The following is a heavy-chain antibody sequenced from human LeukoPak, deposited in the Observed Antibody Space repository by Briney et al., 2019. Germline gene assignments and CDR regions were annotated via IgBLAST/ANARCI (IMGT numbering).Heavy chain of an antibody. D-gene: IGHD6-13*01. Sequence: GGSLRLSCAASGFTFSSYAMHWVRQAPGKGLEWVANIKQDGSEKYYVDSVKGRFTISRDNAKNSLYLQMNSLRAEDTAVYYCARGVMAAAGRNFDYWGQGTLVTVSS. CDR2: IKQDGSEK. V-gene: IGHV3-7*01. CDR3: ARGVMAAAGRNFDY. CDR1: GFTFSSYA. J-gene: IGHJ4*02.